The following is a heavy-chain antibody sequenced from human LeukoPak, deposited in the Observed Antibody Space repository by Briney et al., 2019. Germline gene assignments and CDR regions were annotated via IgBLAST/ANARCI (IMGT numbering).Heavy chain of an antibody. J-gene: IGHJ4*02. Sequence: XATXXXXXXMXXMNPNSANTGYAQKFQGRVTMTRNTSISTAYMELSSLRSEDTAVYYCARDPLYYHSDTSGYSTFFDYWGQGTLVTVSS. V-gene: IGHV1-8*01. CDR2: MNPNSANT. CDR3: ARDPLYYHSDTSGYSTFFDY. D-gene: IGHD3-22*01.